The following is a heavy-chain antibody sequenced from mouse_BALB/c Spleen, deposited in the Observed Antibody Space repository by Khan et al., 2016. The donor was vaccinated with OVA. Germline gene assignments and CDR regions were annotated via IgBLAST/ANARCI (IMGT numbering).Heavy chain of an antibody. V-gene: IGHV5-17*02. Sequence: EVELVESGGGLVQTGGSRKLSCAASGFTFSGFGMHWVRQAPEKGLEWVAYISSDSNTIYYADTVKGRFTISRDNPKNTLFLQMTSLTSEDTAMYYCARTGYYYFDYWGQGTTLTVSS. J-gene: IGHJ2*01. CDR3: ARTGYYYFDY. CDR1: GFTFSGFG. CDR2: ISSDSNTI. D-gene: IGHD2-3*01.